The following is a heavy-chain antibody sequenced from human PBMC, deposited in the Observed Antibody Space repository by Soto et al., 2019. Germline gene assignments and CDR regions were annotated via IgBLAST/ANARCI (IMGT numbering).Heavy chain of an antibody. J-gene: IGHJ3*02. Sequence: LSLTCAVSGYSISSGYYWGWIRQPPGGGLEWLGSIYNSGSTYQNPTLTSRVSISVDTSKNQFSLRLSSVTAADTAMYFCARDRDGYNYAFDMWGQGT. CDR3: ARDRDGYNYAFDM. CDR1: GYSISSGYY. V-gene: IGHV4-38-2*01. CDR2: IYNSGST. D-gene: IGHD5-12*01.